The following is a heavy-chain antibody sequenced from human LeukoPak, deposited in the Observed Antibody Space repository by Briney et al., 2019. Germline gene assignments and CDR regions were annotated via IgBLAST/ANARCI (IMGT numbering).Heavy chain of an antibody. CDR1: GGSNSSSSYY. J-gene: IGHJ4*02. CDR2: IYYSGST. D-gene: IGHD3-10*01. V-gene: IGHV4-39*07. CDR3: ARVSVYYGSGSFTEKPIDY. Sequence: PSETLSLTCTVSGGSNSSSSYYWGWIRQPPGKGLEWIGSIYYSGSTDYNPSLKSRVTTSVDTSKNQFSLKLSSVTAADTAVYYCARVSVYYGSGSFTEKPIDYWGQGTLVTVSS.